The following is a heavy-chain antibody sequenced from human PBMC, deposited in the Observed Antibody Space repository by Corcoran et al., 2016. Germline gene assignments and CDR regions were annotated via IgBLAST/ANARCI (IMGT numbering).Heavy chain of an antibody. CDR1: GYTFTTYW. CDR2: IYPGDSDA. CDR3: ARLAVVAGKNTHFDH. V-gene: IGHV5-51*01. D-gene: IGHD2-15*01. Sequence: EVQLVQSGAEVKKPGESLKISCQASGYTFTTYWVGWVRQMPGKGLEWMGIIYPGDSDARYSLSFQGQVTISADKSLNTAYGQWSSLKASDTAIDYCARLAVVAGKNTHFDHWGQGTVVTVSS. J-gene: IGHJ4*02.